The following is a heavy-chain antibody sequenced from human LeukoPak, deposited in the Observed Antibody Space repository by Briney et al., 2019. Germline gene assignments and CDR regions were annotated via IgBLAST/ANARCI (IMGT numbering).Heavy chain of an antibody. D-gene: IGHD3-22*01. CDR1: GFLVSNNY. CDR2: IYRGGST. V-gene: IGHV3-66*01. CDR3: ARGYDSGGSYAIWAFDY. J-gene: IGHJ4*02. Sequence: GGSLRLSCAASGFLVSNNYVSWVRQAPGKGLEWVSIIYRGGSTYSADSVKDRFTVSSDNSKNTSYLQMNSLRAEDTAVYYCARGYDSGGSYAIWAFDYWGQGTLVTVSS.